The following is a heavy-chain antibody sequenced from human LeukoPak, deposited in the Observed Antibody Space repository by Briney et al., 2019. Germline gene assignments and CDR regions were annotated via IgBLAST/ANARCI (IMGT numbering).Heavy chain of an antibody. CDR1: GFSIRGYW. D-gene: IGHD5-12*01. CDR3: VRDGDAYDFDH. J-gene: IGHJ4*02. Sequence: GGSLRLSCAASGFSIRGYWMHWVPQAPGKGLMWVSRIKSDESWTNYADSVRGRFTISRDNAKNTLYLQVIGLRAEDTAIYYCVRDGDAYDFDHWGQGILVTVSS. CDR2: IKSDESWT. V-gene: IGHV3-74*01.